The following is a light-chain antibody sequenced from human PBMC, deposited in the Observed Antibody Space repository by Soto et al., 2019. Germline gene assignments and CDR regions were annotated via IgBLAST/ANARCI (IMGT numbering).Light chain of an antibody. CDR1: QDISNY. CDR3: QKYNSAPVP. Sequence: DIQMTQSPSALSASVGDRVTITCRASQDISNYLAWYQQKPGKAPKLLIYAASTLQSGVPSRFSGSGSGTDFTLTISSLRPEDVATYYCQKYNSAPVPFGQGTKLEIK. CDR2: AAS. J-gene: IGKJ2*01. V-gene: IGKV1-27*01.